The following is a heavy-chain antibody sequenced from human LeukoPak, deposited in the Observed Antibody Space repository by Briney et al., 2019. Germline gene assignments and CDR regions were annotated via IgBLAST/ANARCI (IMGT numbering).Heavy chain of an antibody. CDR2: IIPIFGTA. V-gene: IGHV1-69*01. Sequence: SVKVSCKASGGTFSSYAISWVRQAPGQGLEWMGGIIPIFGTAYYAQKFQGRVTITADESTSTAYMELSSLRSEDTAVYYCARDRGRIAAAGTILWFDPWGQGTLVTVSS. D-gene: IGHD6-13*01. J-gene: IGHJ5*02. CDR1: GGTFSSYA. CDR3: ARDRGRIAAAGTILWFDP.